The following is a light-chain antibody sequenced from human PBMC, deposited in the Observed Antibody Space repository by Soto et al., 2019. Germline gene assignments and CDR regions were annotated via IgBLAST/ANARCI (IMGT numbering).Light chain of an antibody. CDR2: QAS. CDR3: QQYNTYPFT. J-gene: IGKJ2*01. Sequence: DIQMTQSPTFLSASVGDRVTITCRASLSISSYLAWYHQKPGQAPKLLIYQASTLENGVPSRISGSGSGTEFTLTLSSLQPDDFATYHCQQYNTYPFTFGQGTKLEI. CDR1: LSISSY. V-gene: IGKV1-5*03.